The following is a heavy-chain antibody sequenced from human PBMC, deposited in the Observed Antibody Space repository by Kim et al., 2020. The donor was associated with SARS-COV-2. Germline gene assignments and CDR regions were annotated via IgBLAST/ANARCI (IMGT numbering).Heavy chain of an antibody. J-gene: IGHJ3*02. CDR3: ARDNINWAFDI. V-gene: IGHV1-46*04. Sequence: ASVKVSCKASGYRFTSNKMHWVRQAPGQALEWMGIITPIDGFTVYAQNLQGRFTVTRDTSTATVYMELSSLRSDDTAVYYCARDNINWAFDIWGQGTMVIVSS. CDR1: GYRFTSNK. CDR2: ITPIDGFT.